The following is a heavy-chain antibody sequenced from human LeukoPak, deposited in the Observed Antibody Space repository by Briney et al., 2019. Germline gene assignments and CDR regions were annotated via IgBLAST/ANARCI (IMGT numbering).Heavy chain of an antibody. CDR3: AREIGYGRPFDY. J-gene: IGHJ4*02. CDR1: NGSISSYY. Sequence: PSETLSLTCTVSNGSISSYYWNWLRQPPGKGLEWIGYIFYTGSTNYNPSLKSRATISVDPSKKQISLKLRSVTAADTAVYYCAREIGYGRPFDYWGQGTLVTVSS. V-gene: IGHV4-59*01. D-gene: IGHD1-26*01. CDR2: IFYTGST.